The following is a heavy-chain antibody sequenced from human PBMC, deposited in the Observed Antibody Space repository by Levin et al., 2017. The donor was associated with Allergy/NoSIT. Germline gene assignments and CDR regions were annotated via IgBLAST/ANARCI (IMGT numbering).Heavy chain of an antibody. CDR3: ARKLRGSSAYDAFDV. V-gene: IGHV3-7*03. CDR1: GFTFRDYW. D-gene: IGHD3-22*01. CDR2: IDQDGGQK. J-gene: IGHJ3*01. Sequence: PGGSLRLSCAATGFTFRDYWMTWVRQTPGRGLEWVANIDQDGGQKYYVDSVKGRFTISRDNAKNSVDLQMNYLRDDDTAVYYCARKLRGSSAYDAFDVWGHGTMVTFSS.